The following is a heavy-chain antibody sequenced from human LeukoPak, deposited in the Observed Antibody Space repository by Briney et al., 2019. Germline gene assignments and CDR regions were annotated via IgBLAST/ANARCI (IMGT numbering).Heavy chain of an antibody. CDR3: ARYCSSTSCYGYNWFGP. J-gene: IGHJ5*02. CDR1: GGSFRGYY. V-gene: IGHV4-34*01. D-gene: IGHD2-2*01. CDR2: INHSGST. Sequence: NASETLSLTCAVYGGSFRGYYWRWIRQPPGKGLEWIGEINHSGSTNYNPSLKSRVTISVDTSKNQFSLKLSSVTAADTAVYYCARYCSSTSCYGYNWFGPWGQGTLVTVSS.